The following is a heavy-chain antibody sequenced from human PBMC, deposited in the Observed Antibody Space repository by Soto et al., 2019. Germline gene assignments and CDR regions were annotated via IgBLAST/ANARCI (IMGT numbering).Heavy chain of an antibody. CDR1: GFTFSSYA. Sequence: EVQLLESGGGLVQPGGSLRLSCAASGFTFSSYAMSWVRQAPGKGLEWVSAISGSGGSTYYADSVKGRFTISRDNSKXTLXXXXXXLXXXXXXXXXXXXXXXXXXXXPAFXIWGQGTMVTVSS. V-gene: IGHV3-23*01. J-gene: IGHJ3*02. CDR3: XXXXXXXXXXPAFXI. CDR2: ISGSGGST.